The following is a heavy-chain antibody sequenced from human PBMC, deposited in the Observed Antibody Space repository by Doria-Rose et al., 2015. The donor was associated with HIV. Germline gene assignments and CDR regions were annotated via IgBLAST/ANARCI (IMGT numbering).Heavy chain of an antibody. CDR3: AREGIVVGSWFDP. CDR1: GGSISSGDYY. D-gene: IGHD2-15*01. Sequence: QVQLQESGPGLVKPSQTRSLTCTVSGGSISSGDYYWSWIRQSPVKGLEWIAYIYHSGSTYHNPSLRSRLTISIDTSKNQFSLKLSSVTAADTAVYYCAREGIVVGSWFDPWGQGTLVSVSS. V-gene: IGHV4-30-4*01. J-gene: IGHJ5*02. CDR2: IYHSGST.